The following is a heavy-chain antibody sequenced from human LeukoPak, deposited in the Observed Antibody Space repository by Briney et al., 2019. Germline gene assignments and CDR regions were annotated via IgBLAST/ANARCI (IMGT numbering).Heavy chain of an antibody. CDR1: GFTFSSYA. V-gene: IGHV3-30*03. Sequence: GGSLRLSCAASGFTFSSYAMSWVRQAPGKGLEWVAIISYDGSTKYYGDSVRGRFTISRDNSKSTVYSQMNSLRADDTAVYYCARDRDLGVVTPWCDYWGQGTLVTVSS. J-gene: IGHJ4*02. CDR2: ISYDGSTK. D-gene: IGHD3-3*01. CDR3: ARDRDLGVVTPWCDY.